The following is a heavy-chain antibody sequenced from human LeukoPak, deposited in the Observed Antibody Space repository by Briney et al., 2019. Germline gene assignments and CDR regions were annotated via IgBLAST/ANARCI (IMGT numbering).Heavy chain of an antibody. CDR1: GYSISSGYY. Sequence: SETLSLTCTVSGYSISSGYYWGWIRQPPGKGLEWIGSIYHSGSTNYNPSLKSRVTISVDTSKNQFSLKLSSVTAADTAVYYCARHPPRVVLRVYSSSWYAGFDYWGQGTLVTVSS. CDR3: ARHPPRVVLRVYSSSWYAGFDY. V-gene: IGHV4-38-2*02. J-gene: IGHJ4*02. D-gene: IGHD6-13*01. CDR2: IYHSGST.